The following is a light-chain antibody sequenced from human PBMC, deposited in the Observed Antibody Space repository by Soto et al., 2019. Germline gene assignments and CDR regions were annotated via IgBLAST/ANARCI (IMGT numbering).Light chain of an antibody. CDR1: SSNIGAGYD. V-gene: IGLV1-40*01. J-gene: IGLJ2*01. CDR3: QSYDSSLSVVV. Sequence: QSVLTQPPSVSGAPGQRVTISCTGSSSNIGAGYDVHWYQQLPGTAPKLIIYGNNNRPSGVPDRFSGSKSGTSASLAITGLQAEDEADYYCQSYDSSLSVVVFGGGTKLTVL. CDR2: GNN.